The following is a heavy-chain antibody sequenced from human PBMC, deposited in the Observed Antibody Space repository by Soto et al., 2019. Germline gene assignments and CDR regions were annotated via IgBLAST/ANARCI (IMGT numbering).Heavy chain of an antibody. CDR3: AIGDLEVAYYYYYGMGV. D-gene: IGHD2-21*01. V-gene: IGHV3-9*01. CDR1: GFTFDDYA. CDR2: ISWNSGSI. J-gene: IGHJ6*02. Sequence: EVQLVESGGGLVQPGRSLRLSCAASGFTFDDYAMHWVRQAPGKGLEWVSGISWNSGSIGYEDSVKGRFTISRDNAKNSLYLQMNSLGAESRALYYCAIGDLEVAYYYYYGMGVWGQGTTVTVS.